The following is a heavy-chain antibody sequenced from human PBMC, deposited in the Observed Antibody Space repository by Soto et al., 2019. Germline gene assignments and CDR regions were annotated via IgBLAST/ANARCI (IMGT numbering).Heavy chain of an antibody. Sequence: ASVKVPCKASVYTFTGYYMHWVRQAPGQGLEWMGWISAYNGNTNYAQKLQGRVTMTTDTSTSTAYMELRSLRSDDTAVYYCARDPLPNNYYYGMDVWGQGTTVTVSS. J-gene: IGHJ6*02. CDR2: ISAYNGNT. V-gene: IGHV1-18*01. CDR3: ARDPLPNNYYYGMDV. CDR1: VYTFTGYY.